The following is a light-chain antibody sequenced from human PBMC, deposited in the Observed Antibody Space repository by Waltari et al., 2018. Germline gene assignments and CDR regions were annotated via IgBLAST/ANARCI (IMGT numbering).Light chain of an antibody. CDR2: GKN. J-gene: IGLJ2*01. CDR1: SLRSYY. Sequence: SSELTQDPAVSVALGQTVRITCQGDSLRSYYASWYQQKPGQAPVLVINGKNNRPSGIPDRFSGSSSVNTASLTITGAQAEDEADDYCNSRDSSGNHLVFGGGTKLTVL. CDR3: NSRDSSGNHLV. V-gene: IGLV3-19*01.